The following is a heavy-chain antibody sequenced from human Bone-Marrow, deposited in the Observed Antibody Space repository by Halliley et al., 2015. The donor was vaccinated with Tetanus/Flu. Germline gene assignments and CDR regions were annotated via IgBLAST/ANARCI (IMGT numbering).Heavy chain of an antibody. CDR2: IYYSGRT. CDR3: ARHFYDFDRFMDV. V-gene: IGHV4-39*01. J-gene: IGHJ6*02. D-gene: IGHD3-9*01. CDR1: GGSLSDGPHY. Sequence: TLSLTCTVSGGSLSDGPHYWSWIRQPPGKGLEWIAYIYYSGRTYYNPSVKSRLTISLDTSKNQFSLKVTSLTAADTATYYCARHFYDFDRFMDVWGQGTTVTVSS.